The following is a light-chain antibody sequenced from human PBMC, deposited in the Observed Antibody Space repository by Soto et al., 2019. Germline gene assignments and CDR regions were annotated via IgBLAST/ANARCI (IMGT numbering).Light chain of an antibody. Sequence: EIVLTQSPGTLSLSPGDRATLSCRASQRLSSSYLAWYQQKPGQAPRLLIYAASSRATGIPDRFSGGGSGTDFTLTISSLEPEDFAVYYCQQYGSSGTFGQGTKVDIK. J-gene: IGKJ1*01. CDR3: QQYGSSGT. CDR1: QRLSSSY. V-gene: IGKV3-20*01. CDR2: AAS.